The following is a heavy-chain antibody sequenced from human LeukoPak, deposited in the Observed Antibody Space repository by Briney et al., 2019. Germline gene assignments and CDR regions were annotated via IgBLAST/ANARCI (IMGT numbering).Heavy chain of an antibody. Sequence: SETLSLTCTVSGGSFSPYYWNWIRQPPGQGLEWIGNIFQTAYTTYNPSLKSRATISGDTSRSQFALTLTSVTAADTAVYYCARTYGSGRTDFDHWGQGILVTVSS. CDR2: IFQTAYT. CDR1: GGSFSPYY. V-gene: IGHV4-4*09. D-gene: IGHD3-10*01. CDR3: ARTYGSGRTDFDH. J-gene: IGHJ4*02.